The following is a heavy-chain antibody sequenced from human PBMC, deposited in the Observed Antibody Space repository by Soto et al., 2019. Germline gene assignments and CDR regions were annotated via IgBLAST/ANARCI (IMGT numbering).Heavy chain of an antibody. CDR2: VSHDGRNT. D-gene: IGHD6-19*01. CDR3: AKGGRQWLVTSDFNY. V-gene: IGHV3-30*18. J-gene: IGHJ4*02. Sequence: GGSLRLSCAASGFTFSDYAMHWVRQAPVKGLEWVAVVSHDGRNTHYADSVKGRFTISRDSSKNTVSLEMTSLRAEDTAVYYRAKGGRQWLVTSDFNYWGQGALVTVSS. CDR1: GFTFSDYA.